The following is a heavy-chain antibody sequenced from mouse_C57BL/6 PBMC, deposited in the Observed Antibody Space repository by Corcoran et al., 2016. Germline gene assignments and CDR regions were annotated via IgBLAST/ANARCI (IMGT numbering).Heavy chain of an antibody. CDR3: ARDLPHYYGSSYGYFDV. D-gene: IGHD1-1*01. V-gene: IGHV3-6*01. Sequence: DVQLQESGPGLVKPSQSLSLTCSVTGYSITSGYYWNWIRQFPGNKLEWMGYISYDGSNNYNPSLKNRISITRDTSKNQFFLKLNSVTTEDTATYYCARDLPHYYGSSYGYFDVWGTGTTVTVSS. CDR1: GYSITSGYY. J-gene: IGHJ1*03. CDR2: ISYDGSN.